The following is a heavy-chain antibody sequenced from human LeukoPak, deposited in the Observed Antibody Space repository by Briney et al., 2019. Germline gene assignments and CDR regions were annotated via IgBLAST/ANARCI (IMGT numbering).Heavy chain of an antibody. D-gene: IGHD3-16*01. J-gene: IGHJ4*02. CDR3: ARSDDSDY. Sequence: PGGSLRLSCAASGFIFSAYGMHWVRQAPGKGLVWVSRITSDGRSTTYADSVKGRFTISRDNAKNTLYLQMNSLSAEDTAVYYCARSDDSDYWGQGTLVTVSS. V-gene: IGHV3-74*03. CDR1: GFIFSAYG. CDR2: ITSDGRST.